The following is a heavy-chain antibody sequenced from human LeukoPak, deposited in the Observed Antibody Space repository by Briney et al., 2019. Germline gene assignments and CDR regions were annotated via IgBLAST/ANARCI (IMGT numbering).Heavy chain of an antibody. D-gene: IGHD5-24*01. J-gene: IGHJ3*02. CDR2: IYYSGST. V-gene: IGHV4-39*01. CDR1: GGSISSSSYY. Sequence: PSETLSLTCTVSGGSISSSSYYWGWIRQPPGKGLEWIGSIYYSGSTYYNPSLKSRVTISVDTSKNQFSLKLSSVTAADTAVYYCARQRGDGYNSYDAFDIWGQGTMVTVSS. CDR3: ARQRGDGYNSYDAFDI.